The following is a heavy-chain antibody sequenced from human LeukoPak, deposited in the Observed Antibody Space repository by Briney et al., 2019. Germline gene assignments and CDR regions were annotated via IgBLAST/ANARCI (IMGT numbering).Heavy chain of an antibody. V-gene: IGHV1-8*01. CDR1: GYTFPSYD. Sequence: ASVKVSCKTSGYTFPSYDINWVRQATGQGLEWMGWMNPNSGNTGYTQKFQGRVTISRNTSITTAYMELSSLRSEDTAVYYCARGPKWTGSYYYFDYWGQGTLVTVAS. J-gene: IGHJ4*02. D-gene: IGHD1-26*01. CDR2: MNPNSGNT. CDR3: ARGPKWTGSYYYFDY.